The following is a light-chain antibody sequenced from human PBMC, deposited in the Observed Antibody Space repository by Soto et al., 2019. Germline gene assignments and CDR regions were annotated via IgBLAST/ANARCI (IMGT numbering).Light chain of an antibody. V-gene: IGKV2-30*01. CDR3: MQGTHWPWT. J-gene: IGKJ1*01. CDR1: ESLVYSDGNTY. Sequence: EDVMAQSPLSLPVTLGQPASIPFRTSESLVYSDGNTYLNWFQQKKGQSPRSLIYKVSNRASGVPDRFRGSGSGTDFTLKLSRVEAEDVSVYYCMQGTHWPWTFGQGTKVDIK. CDR2: KVS.